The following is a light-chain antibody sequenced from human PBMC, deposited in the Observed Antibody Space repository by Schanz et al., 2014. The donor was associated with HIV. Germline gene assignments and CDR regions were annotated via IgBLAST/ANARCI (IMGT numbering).Light chain of an antibody. CDR3: CSYAGNDQFA. J-gene: IGLJ1*01. Sequence: QSVLTQPPSASGTPGQRVTISCSGSSSNFRSNAVNWYQQLPGTAPRLVIYNTYHRPSGVPDRFSGSQSGTSASLAISGLQAEDEADYYCCSYAGNDQFAFGTGTKLTVL. CDR1: SSNFRSNA. CDR2: NTY. V-gene: IGLV1-44*01.